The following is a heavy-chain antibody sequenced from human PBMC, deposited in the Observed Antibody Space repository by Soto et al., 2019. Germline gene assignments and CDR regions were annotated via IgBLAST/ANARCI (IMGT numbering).Heavy chain of an antibody. J-gene: IGHJ4*02. D-gene: IGHD1-26*01. V-gene: IGHV3-33*05. Sequence: QMQLVESGGGVVQPGRSLRLSCVASGFPFREFGMHWVRQAPGKGLEWVALISYDGSDYADSVKGRFTTSRDDCRDTLFLHRDNLRREDTGVYYCARRGNYYLDFWGQGTLVAGSS. CDR2: ISYDGSD. CDR1: GFPFREFG. CDR3: ARRGNYYLDF.